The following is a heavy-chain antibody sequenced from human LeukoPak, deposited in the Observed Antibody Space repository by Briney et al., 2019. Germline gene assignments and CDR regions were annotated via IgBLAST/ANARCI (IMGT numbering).Heavy chain of an antibody. D-gene: IGHD5-24*01. CDR2: ITDNGDST. CDR1: GFTFSGSA. J-gene: IGHJ4*02. V-gene: IGHV3-23*01. Sequence: GGSLTLSCAVSGFTFSGSAMTWVRHPQGTGQEWESSITDNGDSTYSADSVKGRFTISRDNYRDTLYVQMHSLRAEDAAVYYCAKSHSEAQRGYFDYWGQGTLVTVSS. CDR3: AKSHSEAQRGYFDY.